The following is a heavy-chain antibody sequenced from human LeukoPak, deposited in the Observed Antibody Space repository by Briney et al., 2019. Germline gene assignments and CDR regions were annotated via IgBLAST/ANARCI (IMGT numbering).Heavy chain of an antibody. CDR1: GFTFSSYA. CDR2: ISGSGGST. V-gene: IGHV3-23*01. CDR3: AKGGKLGVIPFLEWLSQTHFDY. D-gene: IGHD3-3*01. J-gene: IGHJ4*02. Sequence: PGGSLRLSCAASGFTFSSYAMSWVRQAPGKGLEWVSAISGSGGSTYYADSVKGRFTISRDNSKNTVYLQMNSLRADHTAVYYCAKGGKLGVIPFLEWLSQTHFDYWGQGTLVTVSS.